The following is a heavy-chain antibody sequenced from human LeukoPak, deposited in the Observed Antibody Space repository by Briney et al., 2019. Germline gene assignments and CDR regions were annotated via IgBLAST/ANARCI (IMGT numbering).Heavy chain of an antibody. J-gene: IGHJ4*02. CDR3: AQPYYYDSSGYSGDY. V-gene: IGHV3-23*01. CDR1: GFTFSSYA. D-gene: IGHD3-22*01. CDR2: ISGSGGST. Sequence: GGSLRLSCAASGFTFSSYAMSWVRQAPGKGLEWVSAISGSGGSTYYADSVKGRFTISRDNSKNTLYLQMNSLRAEDTAVYYCAQPYYYDSSGYSGDYRGQGTLVTVSS.